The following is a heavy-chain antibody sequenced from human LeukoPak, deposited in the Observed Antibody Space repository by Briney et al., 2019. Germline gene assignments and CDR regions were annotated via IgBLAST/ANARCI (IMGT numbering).Heavy chain of an antibody. J-gene: IGHJ4*02. CDR1: GDTLTELS. Sequence: ASVKVSCKVSGDTLTELSTHWVRQAPGKGLECMGGFDPEHGEMIYAQKLQGRVTMTEDRSTDTAYMELSGLRSEDTAVYYCATGGPWDLLKYWGQGTLVTVSS. CDR3: ATGGPWDLLKY. V-gene: IGHV1-24*01. CDR2: FDPEHGEM. D-gene: IGHD3-9*01.